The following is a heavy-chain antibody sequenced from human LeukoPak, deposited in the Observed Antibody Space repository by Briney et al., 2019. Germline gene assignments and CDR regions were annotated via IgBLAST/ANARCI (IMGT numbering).Heavy chain of an antibody. J-gene: IGHJ4*02. Sequence: GGSLRLSCVASEFRFDDYGMSWVRQAPGKGLEWVSGINWNGGSTGYADSVKGRFTISRDNAKNSLYLRMNGLRAEDTALYYCARGGSTGWYSFDYWGQGTLVTVSS. CDR3: ARGGSTGWYSFDY. CDR2: INWNGGST. CDR1: EFRFDDYG. V-gene: IGHV3-20*04. D-gene: IGHD6-19*01.